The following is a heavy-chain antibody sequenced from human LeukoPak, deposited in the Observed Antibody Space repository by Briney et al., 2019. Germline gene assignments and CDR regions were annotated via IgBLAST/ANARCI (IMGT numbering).Heavy chain of an antibody. Sequence: GGSLRLSCEASGFFFSSYWMSWVHQAPGKGLEWAANIKEDGGEIYYVDSVKGRFTISRDNSKNSLYLQVNSLRAEDTAVYCCARHLIGDSNGYYLGTYASWGQGTLVTVSS. CDR1: GFFFSSYW. V-gene: IGHV3-7*05. CDR2: IKEDGGEI. CDR3: ARHLIGDSNGYYLGTYAS. J-gene: IGHJ5*02. D-gene: IGHD3-22*01.